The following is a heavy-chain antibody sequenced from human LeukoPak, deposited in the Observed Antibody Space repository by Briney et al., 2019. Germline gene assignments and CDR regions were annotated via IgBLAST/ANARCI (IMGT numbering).Heavy chain of an antibody. CDR1: GFTVSSNY. D-gene: IGHD3-22*01. CDR3: AREGGYYDSSGYYSPVAY. J-gene: IGHJ4*02. V-gene: IGHV3-53*01. CDR2: IYSGGST. Sequence: GGSLRLSCAASGFTVSSNYMSWVRQAPGKGLEWVSVIYSGGSTYYPDSVKGRFTISRDNSKNTLYLQMNSLRAEDTAVYYCAREGGYYDSSGYYSPVAYWGQGTLVTVSS.